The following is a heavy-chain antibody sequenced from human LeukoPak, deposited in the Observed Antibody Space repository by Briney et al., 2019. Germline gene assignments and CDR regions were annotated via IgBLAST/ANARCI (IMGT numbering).Heavy chain of an antibody. Sequence: SQTLSLTCTVSGGSISSGDYYWSWIRQPPGKGLEWIGNIYYRGSTYCNPSLKSRVTISVDTSKNQFSLNLSSLTGADTALYYCARAIYDSSGYYRNFDYWGQGTLVTVSS. CDR1: GGSISSGDYY. D-gene: IGHD3-22*01. CDR3: ARAIYDSSGYYRNFDY. J-gene: IGHJ4*02. CDR2: IYYRGST. V-gene: IGHV4-30-4*01.